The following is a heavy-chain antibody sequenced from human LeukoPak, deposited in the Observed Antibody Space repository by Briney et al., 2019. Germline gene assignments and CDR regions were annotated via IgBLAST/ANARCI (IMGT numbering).Heavy chain of an antibody. CDR3: ARVDWSYGSAPYFDY. CDR1: GGSISSSSYY. CDR2: IYYTGST. J-gene: IGHJ4*02. Sequence: SETLSLTCTVSGGSISSSSYYWGWIRQPPGKGLEWVASIYYTGSTCYIPSLKSRVTISIDTTKKQFSLKLNSVTAADTAVYYCARVDWSYGSAPYFDYWGQGTLATVSS. D-gene: IGHD3-10*01. V-gene: IGHV4-39*07.